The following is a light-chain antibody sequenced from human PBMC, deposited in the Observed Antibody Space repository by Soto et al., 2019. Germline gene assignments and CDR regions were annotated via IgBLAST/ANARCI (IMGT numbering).Light chain of an antibody. CDR2: YDS. Sequence: SYELTQPPSVSVAPGKTARITCGGNNIGSKSVHWYQQKPGQAPVLVIYYDSDRPSGIPERFSGSNSGNTATLTISRVEAGDEAAYYFQVWDSSSDQAFGGGTKLTVL. CDR3: QVWDSSSDQA. V-gene: IGLV3-21*04. CDR1: NIGSKS. J-gene: IGLJ3*02.